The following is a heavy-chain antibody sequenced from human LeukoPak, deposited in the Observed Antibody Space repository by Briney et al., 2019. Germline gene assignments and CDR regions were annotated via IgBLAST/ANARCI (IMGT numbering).Heavy chain of an antibody. CDR1: GFTFSSYS. V-gene: IGHV3-21*01. D-gene: IGHD2-2*01. J-gene: IGHJ5*02. CDR2: ISSSSSYI. CDR3: ARAGPVVPAAIDVWFDP. Sequence: GGSLRLSCAASGFTFSSYSVNWVRQAPGKGLEWVSSISSSSSYIYYADSVKGRFTISRDNAKNSLYLQMNSLRAEDTAVYYCARAGPVVPAAIDVWFDPWGQGTLVTVSS.